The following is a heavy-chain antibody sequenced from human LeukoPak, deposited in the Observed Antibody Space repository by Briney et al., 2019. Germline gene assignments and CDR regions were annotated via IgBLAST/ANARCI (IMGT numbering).Heavy chain of an antibody. CDR2: INPNSGFT. CDR1: GYPFTGYY. CDR3: ARLADCSSSSCRSFDY. V-gene: IGHV1-2*02. D-gene: IGHD2-2*01. J-gene: IGHJ4*02. Sequence: ASVKVSCKASGYPFTGYYLHWVRXAPGQXLEWMGWINPNSGFTNYAQKFQGRVTMTRDTSISTAYMELSRLRSDDTAVYYCARLADCSSSSCRSFDYWGQGTLVTVSS.